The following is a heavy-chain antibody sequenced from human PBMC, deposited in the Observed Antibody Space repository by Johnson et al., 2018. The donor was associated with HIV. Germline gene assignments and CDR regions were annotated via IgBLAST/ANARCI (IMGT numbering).Heavy chain of an antibody. V-gene: IGHV3-30*04. CDR2: ISYDGSNK. CDR1: GFTFSSYA. D-gene: IGHD5-18*01. J-gene: IGHJ3*02. Sequence: QVQVVESGGGLVQPGGSLRLSCAASGFTFSSYAMHWVRQAPGKGLGWVAVISYDGSNKYYADSVKGRFTISRDNSKNTLYLQMNSLRAEDTAVYYCARDTPMDDDAFDIWGQGTMVTVSS. CDR3: ARDTPMDDDAFDI.